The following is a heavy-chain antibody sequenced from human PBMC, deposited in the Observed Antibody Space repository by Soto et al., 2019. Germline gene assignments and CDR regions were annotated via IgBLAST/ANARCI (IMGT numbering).Heavy chain of an antibody. D-gene: IGHD5-18*01. V-gene: IGHV3-66*04. Sequence: GGSLRLSCAASGFTVSSNYMTWVRQAPGKGLEWVSVIHSGGDPYYADSVEGRFTISRDNSENTLYLQMNSLRAEDTAVYYCARHGYSYGGGYFDYWGQGTLVTVSS. J-gene: IGHJ4*02. CDR1: GFTVSSNY. CDR2: IHSGGDP. CDR3: ARHGYSYGGGYFDY.